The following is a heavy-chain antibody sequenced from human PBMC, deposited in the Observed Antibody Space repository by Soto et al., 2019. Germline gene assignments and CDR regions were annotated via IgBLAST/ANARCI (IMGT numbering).Heavy chain of an antibody. Sequence: EVQLVESGGGLVQPGRSLRLSCAAPRFTFSSYWMHWVRQAPGKGLVWVSRINSDGSRTSYADSVKGRFTISRDNAKNTLYLQMNSLRAEDTAVYYCARDRYSSFDYWGQGTLVTVSS. CDR1: RFTFSSYW. J-gene: IGHJ4*02. D-gene: IGHD1-1*01. CDR2: INSDGSRT. CDR3: ARDRYSSFDY. V-gene: IGHV3-74*01.